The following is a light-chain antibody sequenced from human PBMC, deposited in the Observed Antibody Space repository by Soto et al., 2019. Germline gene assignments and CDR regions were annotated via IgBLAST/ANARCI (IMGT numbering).Light chain of an antibody. CDR3: QQYNNWPWT. Sequence: ETVMTQSPATRSVSPVGIASLSFRASPSISDTLAWYQQKPGQAPRLLIHGASTRATGFPARFSGSGSGTDFTLTISSLQSEDFAIYYCQQYNNWPWTFGQGTKVDIK. J-gene: IGKJ1*01. CDR2: GAS. V-gene: IGKV3-15*01. CDR1: PSISDT.